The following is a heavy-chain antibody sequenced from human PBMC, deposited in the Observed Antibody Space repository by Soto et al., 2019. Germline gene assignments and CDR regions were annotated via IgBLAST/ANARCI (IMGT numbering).Heavy chain of an antibody. CDR1: GYTFTSYY. V-gene: IGHV1-46*01. CDR2: ISPGGGST. CDR3: ARGAVDY. J-gene: IGHJ4*02. Sequence: QVQLVQSGAEVKKPGASVKVSCKASGYTFTSYYIHWVRQAPGQGLEWMGIISPGGGSTTYAQKFQGRITMTRDTSTNTVYMELSSLRYDDTAVFYCARGAVDYWGQGTLVTVSS.